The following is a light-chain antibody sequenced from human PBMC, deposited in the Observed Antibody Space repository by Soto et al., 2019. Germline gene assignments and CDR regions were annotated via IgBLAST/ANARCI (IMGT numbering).Light chain of an antibody. V-gene: IGLV9-49*01. CDR2: VGTGGIVG. J-gene: IGLJ2*01. CDR3: GADPGSGSNVVV. CDR1: SGYSNYK. Sequence: QLVLTQPPSASASLGASVTLTCTLSSGYSNYKVDWYQQRPGKGPRFVMRVGTGGIVGSKGDGIPDRFSVLGSGLNRYLTIKNIPEEDESDYHCGADPGSGSNVVVFGGGTQLTVL.